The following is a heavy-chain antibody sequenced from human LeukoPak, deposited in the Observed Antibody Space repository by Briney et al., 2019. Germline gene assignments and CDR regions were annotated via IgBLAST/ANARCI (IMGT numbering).Heavy chain of an antibody. V-gene: IGHV1-8*01. CDR1: GYTFTSYD. CDR2: MNPNSGNT. CDR3: ARTYYDILTGYSPYYYYGMDV. D-gene: IGHD3-9*01. Sequence: ASVKVSCKASGYTFTSYDINWVRQATGQGLEWMVWMNPNSGNTGYAQKFQGRVTMTRNTSISTAYMELSSLRSEDTAVYYCARTYYDILTGYSPYYYYGMDVWGQGTTVTVSS. J-gene: IGHJ6*02.